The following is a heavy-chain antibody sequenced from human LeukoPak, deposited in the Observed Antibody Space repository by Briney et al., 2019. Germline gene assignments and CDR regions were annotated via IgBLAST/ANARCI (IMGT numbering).Heavy chain of an antibody. CDR1: GGSFSGYY. CDR3: ARGRNYDFWSGYYVNWFDP. V-gene: IGHV4-34*01. Sequence: SETLSLTCAVYGGSFSGYYWSWIRQPPGKGLEWIGEINHSGSTNYNPSLKSRVTISVDTSKNQFSLKLSSVTAADTAVCYCARGRNYDFWSGYYVNWFDPWGQGTLVTVSS. CDR2: INHSGST. D-gene: IGHD3-3*01. J-gene: IGHJ5*02.